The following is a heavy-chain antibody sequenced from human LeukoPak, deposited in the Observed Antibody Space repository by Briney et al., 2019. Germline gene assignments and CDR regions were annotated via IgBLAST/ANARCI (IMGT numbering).Heavy chain of an antibody. J-gene: IGHJ6*02. CDR1: GFTFSSYA. CDR3: AKVRPDWLVYYYCGMDV. D-gene: IGHD3-22*01. CDR2: ISGSGGST. V-gene: IGHV3-23*01. Sequence: PGGSLRLSCAASGFTFSSYAMSWVRQAPGKGLEWVSAISGSGGSTYYADSVKGRFTISRDNSKNTLYLQMNSLRAEDTAVYYCAKVRPDWLVYYYCGMDVWGQGTTVTVSS.